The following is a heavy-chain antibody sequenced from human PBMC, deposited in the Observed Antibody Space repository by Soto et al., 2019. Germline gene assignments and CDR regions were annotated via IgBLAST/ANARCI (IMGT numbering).Heavy chain of an antibody. J-gene: IGHJ4*02. D-gene: IGHD2-8*01. Sequence: ASVKVSCKASGYTFTSYGISWVRQAPGQGLEWMGWISAYNGNTNYAQKLQGRVTMTTDTSTSTAYMELRSLGADDTAVYYCARDIVLMVYAIRVLDYWGQGTLVTVSS. CDR2: ISAYNGNT. V-gene: IGHV1-18*01. CDR3: ARDIVLMVYAIRVLDY. CDR1: GYTFTSYG.